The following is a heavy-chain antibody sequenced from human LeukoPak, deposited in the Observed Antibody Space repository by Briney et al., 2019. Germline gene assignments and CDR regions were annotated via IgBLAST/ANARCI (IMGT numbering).Heavy chain of an antibody. V-gene: IGHV4-31*02. J-gene: IGHJ4*02. CDR3: ARLYGDSVYFDY. CDR1: GASIISDHHY. CDR2: IYYSGST. D-gene: IGHD4-17*01. Sequence: MTSETLSPTCFVSGASIISDHHYWGWVRQPPGKGLEWIGYIYYSGSTNYNPSLKSRVTISVDTSKNQFSLKLSSVTAADTAVYYCARLYGDSVYFDYWGQGTLVTVSS.